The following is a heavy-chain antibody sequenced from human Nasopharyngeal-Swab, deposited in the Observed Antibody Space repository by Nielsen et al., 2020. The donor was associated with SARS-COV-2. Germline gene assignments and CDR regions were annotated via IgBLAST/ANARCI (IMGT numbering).Heavy chain of an antibody. CDR1: GFTFSSYG. Sequence: GGSLRLSCAASGFTFSSYGMHWVRQAPGKGLEWVAVISYDGSNKYYADSVKGRFTISRDNSKSTLYLQMNSLRAEDTAVYYCAKAQQQWLDRRTLDYWGQGTLVTVSS. CDR2: ISYDGSNK. D-gene: IGHD6-19*01. CDR3: AKAQQQWLDRRTLDY. J-gene: IGHJ4*02. V-gene: IGHV3-30*18.